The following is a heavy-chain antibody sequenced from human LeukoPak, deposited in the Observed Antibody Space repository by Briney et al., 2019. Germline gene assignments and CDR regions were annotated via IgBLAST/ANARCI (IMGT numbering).Heavy chain of an antibody. CDR2: IYSGGST. CDR3: ARDRGSYYGYYYYGMDV. CDR1: GFTVSSNY. J-gene: IGHJ6*02. Sequence: GGSLRLSCAASGFTVSSNYMSWVRQAPGKGLEWVSVIYSGGSTYYADSVKGRFTISRDNSKNTLYLQMNSLRAEDTAVYYRARDRGSYYGYYYYGMDVWGQGTTVTVSS. D-gene: IGHD1-26*01. V-gene: IGHV3-53*01.